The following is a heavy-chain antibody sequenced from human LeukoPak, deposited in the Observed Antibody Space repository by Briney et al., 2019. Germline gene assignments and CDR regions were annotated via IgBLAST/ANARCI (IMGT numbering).Heavy chain of an antibody. Sequence: SQTLSLTCTVSGGSISSGSYYWSWIRQPAGKGLEWIGRIYTSGSTNYNPSLKSRVTISVDTSKNQFSLKLSSVTAADTAVYYCARRGIAVADPFDYWGQGTLVTVPS. CDR2: IYTSGST. V-gene: IGHV4-61*02. CDR1: GGSISSGSYY. CDR3: ARRGIAVADPFDY. J-gene: IGHJ4*02. D-gene: IGHD6-19*01.